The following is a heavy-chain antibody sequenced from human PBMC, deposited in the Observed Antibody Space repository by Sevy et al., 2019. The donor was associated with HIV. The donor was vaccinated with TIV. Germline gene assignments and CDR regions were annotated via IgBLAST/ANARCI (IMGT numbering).Heavy chain of an antibody. CDR2: ISSSSNYI. D-gene: IGHD3-10*01. Sequence: GGSLRLSCAASGFTFSTYSMNGVRQAPWKGLEWVSSISSSSNYIYYADSVKGRFTISRDNARNSLYLQMNSLRAEDTAVYYCARDGARITMVQGVMAYYHGMDVWGQGTTVTVSS. J-gene: IGHJ6*02. CDR3: ARDGARITMVQGVMAYYHGMDV. V-gene: IGHV3-21*01. CDR1: GFTFSTYS.